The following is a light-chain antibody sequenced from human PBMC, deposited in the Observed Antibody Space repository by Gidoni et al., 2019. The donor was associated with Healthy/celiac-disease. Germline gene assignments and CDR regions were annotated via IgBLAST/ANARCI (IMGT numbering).Light chain of an antibody. V-gene: IGKV1-5*01. J-gene: IGKJ1*01. CDR1: QSISSW. CDR3: QQYNSQGT. Sequence: DIQMTQSPSTLSASVGDRVTITCRASQSISSWLAWYPQKPGKAPKLLIYDASSLESGVPSRFSGSGSGTEFTLTISSLQPDDFATYYCQQYNSQGTFGQGTKVEIK. CDR2: DAS.